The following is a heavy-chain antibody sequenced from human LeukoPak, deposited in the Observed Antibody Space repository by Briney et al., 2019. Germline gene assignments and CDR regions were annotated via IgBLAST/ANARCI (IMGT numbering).Heavy chain of an antibody. Sequence: ASVKVSCKASGFTFAGYYIHWVRQAPGQGLEWMGGIIPIFGTANYAQKFQGRVTITADESTSTAYMELSSLRSEDTAVYYCARDLGSFDIWGQGTMVTVSS. D-gene: IGHD3-16*01. J-gene: IGHJ3*02. CDR2: IIPIFGTA. V-gene: IGHV1-69*13. CDR1: GFTFAGYY. CDR3: ARDLGSFDI.